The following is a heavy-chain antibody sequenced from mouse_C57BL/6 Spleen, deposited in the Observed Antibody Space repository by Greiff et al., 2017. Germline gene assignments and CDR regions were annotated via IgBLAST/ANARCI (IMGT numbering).Heavy chain of an antibody. Sequence: QVHVKQSGAELVKPGASVKLSCKASGYTFTSYWMHWVKQRPGRGLEWIGRIDPNSGGTKYNEKFKSKATLTVDKPSSTAYMQLSSLTSEDSAVYYCARGYGSSSCYAMDYWGQGTSVTVSS. J-gene: IGHJ4*01. V-gene: IGHV1-72*01. CDR2: IDPNSGGT. D-gene: IGHD1-1*01. CDR1: GYTFTSYW. CDR3: ARGYGSSSCYAMDY.